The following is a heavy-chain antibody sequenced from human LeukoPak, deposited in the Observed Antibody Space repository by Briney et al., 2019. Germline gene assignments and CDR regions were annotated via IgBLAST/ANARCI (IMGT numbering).Heavy chain of an antibody. Sequence: GGSLRLSCAASGFTFSSYSMNWVRQAPGKGLEWVSSIGSSSSYIYYADSVKGRFTISRDNAKNSLYLQMNSLRAEDTAVYYCARVGAAAVSALDYWGQGTLVTVSS. D-gene: IGHD6-13*01. V-gene: IGHV3-21*01. CDR3: ARVGAAAVSALDY. J-gene: IGHJ4*02. CDR1: GFTFSSYS. CDR2: IGSSSSYI.